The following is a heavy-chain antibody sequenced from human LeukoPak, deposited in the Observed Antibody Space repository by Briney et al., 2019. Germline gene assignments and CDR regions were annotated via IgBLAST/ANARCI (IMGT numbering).Heavy chain of an antibody. V-gene: IGHV4-59*01. J-gene: IGHJ3*02. CDR3: ARERIVGATTRGSAFDI. CDR2: IYYSGST. D-gene: IGHD1-26*01. CDR1: GGSLSSYY. Sequence: SETLSLTCTVSGGSLSSYYWSWIRQHPGKGLEWIGYIYYSGSTNYNPSLKSRVTISVDTSKNQFSLKPSSVTAADTAVYYCARERIVGATTRGSAFDIWGQGTMVTVSS.